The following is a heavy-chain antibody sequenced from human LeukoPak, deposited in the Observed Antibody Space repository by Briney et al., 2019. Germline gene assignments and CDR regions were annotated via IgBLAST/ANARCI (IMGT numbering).Heavy chain of an antibody. CDR1: GGTFSSHA. V-gene: IGHV1-69*13. CDR3: ARDSSEFRSLIPH. D-gene: IGHD2-21*01. CDR2: ITPMFGTA. Sequence: GASVKVSCKASGGTFSSHAISWVRQAPGQGLEWMGGITPMFGTAKYAQKFQGRVTITADESTSTAYMELSSLRSEDTAVYYCARDSSEFRSLIPHWGQGTLVTVSS. J-gene: IGHJ1*01.